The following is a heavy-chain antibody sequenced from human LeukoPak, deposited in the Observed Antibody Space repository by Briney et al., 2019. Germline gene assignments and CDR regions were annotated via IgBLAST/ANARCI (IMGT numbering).Heavy chain of an antibody. J-gene: IGHJ5*01. Sequence: SGTLSLTCAVSGGSISSNNWWSWVRQPPGKGLEGIGEMYHRGSTNYNPSLKSRVTISVDKSKNQFSLKLNSVTAADTAVYFCARDLGTAGRPNDSWGQGILVTVSS. CDR3: ARDLGTAGRPNDS. CDR2: MYHRGST. V-gene: IGHV4-4*02. D-gene: IGHD2-21*02. CDR1: GGSISSNNW.